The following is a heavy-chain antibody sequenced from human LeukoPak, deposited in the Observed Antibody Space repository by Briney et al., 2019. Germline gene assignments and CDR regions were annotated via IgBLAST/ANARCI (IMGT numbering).Heavy chain of an antibody. CDR2: VSGRGDST. V-gene: IGHV3-23*01. D-gene: IGHD2-2*01. CDR1: GFTFSTYA. CDR3: ARARYCSSSSCYLDS. Sequence: GGSLRLSCAASGFTFSTYAVSWVRQAPGKGLEWVSSVSGRGDSTYYADSVKGRFTISRDNSKNTMFLQMNSLRADDTAVYYCARARYCSSSSCYLDSWGQGALVTVSS. J-gene: IGHJ4*02.